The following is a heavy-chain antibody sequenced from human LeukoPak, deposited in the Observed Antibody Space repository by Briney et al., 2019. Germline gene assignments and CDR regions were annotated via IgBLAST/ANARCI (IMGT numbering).Heavy chain of an antibody. V-gene: IGHV3-74*01. Sequence: GGSLRLTCAASGFTFSSYWMHWVRQAPGKGLVWVSRSDGSSTSYADSVKGRFTISRDNAKNTLYLQMNSLRAEDTAVYYCARDQSWFGELSRVFDIWGQGTMVTVSS. CDR3: ARDQSWFGELSRVFDI. D-gene: IGHD3-10*01. J-gene: IGHJ3*02. CDR2: SDGSST. CDR1: GFTFSSYW.